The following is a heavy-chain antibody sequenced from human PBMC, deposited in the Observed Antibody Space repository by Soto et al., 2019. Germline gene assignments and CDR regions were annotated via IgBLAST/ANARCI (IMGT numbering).Heavy chain of an antibody. J-gene: IGHJ4*02. CDR1: GFTFSSYA. CDR2: ISGSGGSK. Sequence: GGSLRLSCAASGFTFSSYAMSWVRQAPGKGLEWVSAISGSGGSKYYADSVKGRFTISRDNSKNTLYLQMNSQRAEDTAVYYCSKLGELGYCSSTSCYGPFDYWGQGTLVTVSS. V-gene: IGHV3-23*01. D-gene: IGHD2-2*01. CDR3: SKLGELGYCSSTSCYGPFDY.